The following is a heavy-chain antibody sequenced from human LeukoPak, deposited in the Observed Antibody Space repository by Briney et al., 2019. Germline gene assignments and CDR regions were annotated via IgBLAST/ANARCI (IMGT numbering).Heavy chain of an antibody. CDR1: GGSISSYY. Sequence: SETLSLTCTVSGGSISSYYWSWIRQPAGKRLEWIGRTYTRGSTNYNPSLKSRVTMSVDTSNNQFSLKLSSGTAVDTAVYYCSCFGSASIHYWGQGTLVTVSS. CDR2: TYTRGST. CDR3: SCFGSASIHY. V-gene: IGHV4-4*07. D-gene: IGHD3-10*01. J-gene: IGHJ4*02.